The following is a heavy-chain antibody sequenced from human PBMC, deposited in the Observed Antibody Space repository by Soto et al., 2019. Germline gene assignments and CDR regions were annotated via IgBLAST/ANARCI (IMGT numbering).Heavy chain of an antibody. CDR1: GYTFTSYG. V-gene: IGHV1-18*01. Sequence: QVQLVQSGAEVKNPGASVKVSCKASGYTFTSYGISLVRQAPGQGLEWLGWLRAYNGNTNYAQKLQGRVTMTTDTSPRTAYMALRSLRSDDAAVYYCSVAEHPPHCSRTNCPDDYYSYGMDVWGQGTTVTVSS. CDR2: LRAYNGNT. J-gene: IGHJ6*02. CDR3: SVAEHPPHCSRTNCPDDYYSYGMDV. D-gene: IGHD2-2*01.